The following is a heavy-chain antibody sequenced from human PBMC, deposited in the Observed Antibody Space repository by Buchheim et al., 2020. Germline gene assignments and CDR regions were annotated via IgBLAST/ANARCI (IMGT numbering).Heavy chain of an antibody. D-gene: IGHD1-26*01. CDR1: GGSISSSSYY. Sequence: QLQLQESGPGLVKPSETLSLTCTVSGGSISSSSYYWGWIRQPPGKGLEWIATINYGGSTYYNPSLKSRVTISVDTSKNQFSLKLSSVTAADTSVYYCVRLWELLDQTWGYYFDYWGQGTL. J-gene: IGHJ4*02. V-gene: IGHV4-39*01. CDR2: INYGGST. CDR3: VRLWELLDQTWGYYFDY.